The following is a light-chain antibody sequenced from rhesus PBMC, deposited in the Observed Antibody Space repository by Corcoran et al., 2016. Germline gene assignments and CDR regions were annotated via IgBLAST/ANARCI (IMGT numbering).Light chain of an antibody. CDR3: QQYNNWNS. Sequence: EIVMTQSPATLSLSPGERATLSCRASQSVSSYVAWYQQKPEQAPRLLIYGASSRATGIPDRFSGSGSWTDFTLIISSLEPADVGVYYCQQYNNWNSFGQGTKVEIK. CDR1: QSVSSY. J-gene: IGKJ2*01. V-gene: IGKV3S9*01. CDR2: GAS.